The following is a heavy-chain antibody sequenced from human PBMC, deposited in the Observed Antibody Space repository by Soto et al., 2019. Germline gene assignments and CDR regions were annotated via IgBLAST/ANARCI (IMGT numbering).Heavy chain of an antibody. CDR1: GFTFSSYE. J-gene: IGHJ4*02. V-gene: IGHV3-48*03. CDR3: ARGPAPVGFDY. D-gene: IGHD1-26*01. Sequence: GGSLRLSCAASGFTFSSYEMNWVRQAPGKGLEWVSYISSSGSTIYYADSVKGRFTISRDNAKNLLYLQMNSLRAEDTAVYYCARGPAPVGFDYWGQGTLVTVSS. CDR2: ISSSGSTI.